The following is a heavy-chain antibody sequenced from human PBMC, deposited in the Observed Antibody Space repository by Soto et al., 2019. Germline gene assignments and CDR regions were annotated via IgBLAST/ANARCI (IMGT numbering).Heavy chain of an antibody. CDR2: INADNGNT. D-gene: IGHD3-10*01. Sequence: QVQLVQSGAEVKKPGASVKVSCKASGYSFSNYALHWVRQAPGQRLEWMGWINADNGNTKYSQKFQGRVTFTRDTSASTAYMELSSLKSEDTAVYYCASPSYGSGSDYWGQGTLVTVSS. V-gene: IGHV1-3*01. CDR3: ASPSYGSGSDY. CDR1: GYSFSNYA. J-gene: IGHJ4*02.